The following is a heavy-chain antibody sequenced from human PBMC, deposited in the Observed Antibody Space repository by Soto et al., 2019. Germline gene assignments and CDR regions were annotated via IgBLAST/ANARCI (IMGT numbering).Heavy chain of an antibody. D-gene: IGHD3-22*01. CDR1: GGSISSGGYY. CDR2: IYYSGST. Sequence: TLSLTCTVSGGSISSGGYYWSWIRQHPGKGLEWIGYIYYSGSTYYNPSLKSRVTISVDTSKNQFSLKLSSVTAADTAVYYCAREGGYYDSSGYPPSGMDVWGQGTTVTVSS. CDR3: AREGGYYDSSGYPPSGMDV. V-gene: IGHV4-31*03. J-gene: IGHJ6*02.